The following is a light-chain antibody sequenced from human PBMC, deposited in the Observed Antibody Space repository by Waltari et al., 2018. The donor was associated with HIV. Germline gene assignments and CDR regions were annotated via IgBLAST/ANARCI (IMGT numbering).Light chain of an antibody. CDR1: SSNVGTTH. J-gene: IGLJ1*01. V-gene: IGLV1-47*01. Sequence: QSVLTQPPSASGTPGQRVTISCSGSSSNVGTTHVHWYQHLPGTAPKLLLYRNDQRPSGVPDRFSGSKSGTSASLAISALRSEDEADYYCAAWDGTLRAHYVFGTGTKVTVL. CDR2: RND. CDR3: AAWDGTLRAHYV.